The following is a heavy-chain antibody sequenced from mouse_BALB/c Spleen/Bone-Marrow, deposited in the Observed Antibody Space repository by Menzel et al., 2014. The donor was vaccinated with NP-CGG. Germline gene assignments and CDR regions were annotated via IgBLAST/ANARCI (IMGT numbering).Heavy chain of an antibody. CDR1: GFSLTSYG. V-gene: IGHV2-2*02. D-gene: IGHD1-1*01. Sequence: VKLQESGPGLVQPSQSLSITCTVSGFSLTSYGVHWVRQSPGKGLEWLGVIWSGGSTDYNAAIISRLSISKDNSKSQVFVKMNSLQVNDTAIYCCARYGNILDYWGQGTTFTVSS. CDR2: IWSGGST. CDR3: ARYGNILDY. J-gene: IGHJ2*01.